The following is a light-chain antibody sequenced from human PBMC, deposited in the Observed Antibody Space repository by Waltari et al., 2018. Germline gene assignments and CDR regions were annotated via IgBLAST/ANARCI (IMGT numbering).Light chain of an antibody. V-gene: IGLV2-14*03. CDR3: TSFTTIRTYV. J-gene: IGLJ1*01. Sequence: QSALTQTASVYGSTGQSITITSNGTSTDVGAHNFVFWYQQPQGKAPKLMIYNVSHRPSGVSNRFSGSKSGNTASLTISGLQAEDEADYYCTSFTTIRTYVFGTGTKVTVV. CDR1: STDVGAHNF. CDR2: NVS.